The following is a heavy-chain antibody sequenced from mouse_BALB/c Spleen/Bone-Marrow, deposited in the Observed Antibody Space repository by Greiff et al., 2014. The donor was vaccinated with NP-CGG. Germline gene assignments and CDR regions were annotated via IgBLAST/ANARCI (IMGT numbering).Heavy chain of an antibody. Sequence: QVQLKQSGAGLVKPGTSVKLSCKASGYKFTSYWITWVRLRPGQGLEWIGDIYPGSGSNHNNEKFKTKATLTVDGASSTAYMQLNMLASEDYALYFCARDGDWYFAYWGQGTLVTVSA. V-gene: IGHV1-55*01. J-gene: IGHJ3*01. CDR3: ARDGDWYFAY. CDR1: GYKFTSYW. CDR2: IYPGSGSN. D-gene: IGHD1-1*02.